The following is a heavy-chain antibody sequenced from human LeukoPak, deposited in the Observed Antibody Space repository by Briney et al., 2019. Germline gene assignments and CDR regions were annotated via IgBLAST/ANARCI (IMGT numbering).Heavy chain of an antibody. CDR2: ISSSSDAI. V-gene: IGHV3-48*02. CDR3: AGENWFKFDY. Sequence: GGSLRLSCAASGFTFNTYSMTWVRQAPGKGLEWLSYISSSSDAIWYADSVKGRLTVSRDNAKNSLYLHMNSLRDEDTAVYYCAGENWFKFDYWGQGSLVTVSS. D-gene: IGHD3-10*01. J-gene: IGHJ4*02. CDR1: GFTFNTYS.